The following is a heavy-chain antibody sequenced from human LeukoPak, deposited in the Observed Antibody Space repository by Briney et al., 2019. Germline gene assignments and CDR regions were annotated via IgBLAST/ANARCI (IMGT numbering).Heavy chain of an antibody. Sequence: GGSLRLSCAASGFTFSSYGMHWVRQAPGKGLEWVAFIRYDGSNKYYADSVKGRFTISRDNSKNTLYLQMNSLRAEGTAVYYCAKDQVDSSGYHPFDYWGQGTLVTVSS. CDR3: AKDQVDSSGYHPFDY. J-gene: IGHJ4*02. D-gene: IGHD3-22*01. CDR1: GFTFSSYG. CDR2: IRYDGSNK. V-gene: IGHV3-30*02.